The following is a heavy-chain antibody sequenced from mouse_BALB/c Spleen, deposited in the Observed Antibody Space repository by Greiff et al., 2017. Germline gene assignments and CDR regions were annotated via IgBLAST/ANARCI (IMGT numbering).Heavy chain of an antibody. CDR1: GFTFSNYW. CDR3: LTGTNSY. CDR2: IRLKSNNYAT. J-gene: IGHJ3*01. V-gene: IGHV6-6*02. D-gene: IGHD4-1*01. Sequence: EVQVVESGGGLVQPGGSMKLSCVASGFTFSNYWMNWVRQSPEKGLEWVAEIRLKSNNYATHYAESVKGRFTISRDDSKSSVYLQMNNLRAEDTGIYYCLTGTNSYWGQGTLVTVSA.